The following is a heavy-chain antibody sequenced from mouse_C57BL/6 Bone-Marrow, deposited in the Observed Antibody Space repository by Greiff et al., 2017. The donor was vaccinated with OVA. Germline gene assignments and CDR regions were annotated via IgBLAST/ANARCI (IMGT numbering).Heavy chain of an antibody. CDR3: AREPAYFGTWFAY. J-gene: IGHJ3*01. CDR2: ISYDGSN. D-gene: IGHD2-10*01. CDR1: GYSITSGYY. Sequence: EVQLVESGPGLVKPSQSLSLTCSVTGYSITSGYYWNWIRQFPGNKLEWMGYISYDGSNNYNPSLKNRISITRDTSTNQFFLKLNSVTTEDTATYYCAREPAYFGTWFAYWGQGTLVTVSA. V-gene: IGHV3-6*01.